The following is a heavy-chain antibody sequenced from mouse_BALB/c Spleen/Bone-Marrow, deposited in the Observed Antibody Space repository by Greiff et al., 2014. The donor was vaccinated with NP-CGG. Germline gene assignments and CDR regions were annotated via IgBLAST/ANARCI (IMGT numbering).Heavy chain of an antibody. J-gene: IGHJ3*01. CDR1: GFTFSSYT. CDR3: ARPLYYDYDGFAY. Sequence: EVQLVESGGGLVQPGGSLKLSCAASGFTFSSYTMSWVRQTPEKRLEWVAYISNGGGSTYYPDTVKGRFTISRDNAKNTLYLQMSSLMSEDTAMYYCARPLYYDYDGFAYWGQGTLVTVSA. CDR2: ISNGGGST. D-gene: IGHD2-4*01. V-gene: IGHV5-12-2*01.